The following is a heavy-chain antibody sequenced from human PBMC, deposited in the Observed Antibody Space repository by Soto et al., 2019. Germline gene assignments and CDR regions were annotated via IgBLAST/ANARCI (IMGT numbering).Heavy chain of an antibody. CDR2: IYYSGST. Sequence: QLQLQESGPGLVKPSETLSLTCTVSGGSISSSSYYWGWIRQPPGKGLEWIGSIYYSGSTHYNPSLKSRVTISVDTSKNQFSLKLSSVTAADTAVYYCARRDFWFANFDYWGQGTLVTVSS. CDR1: GGSISSSSYY. V-gene: IGHV4-39*01. J-gene: IGHJ4*02. CDR3: ARRDFWFANFDY. D-gene: IGHD3-3*01.